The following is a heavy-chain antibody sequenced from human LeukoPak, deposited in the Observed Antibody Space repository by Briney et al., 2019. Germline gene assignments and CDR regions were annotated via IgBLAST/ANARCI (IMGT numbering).Heavy chain of an antibody. CDR2: IYYSGST. Sequence: PSETLSLTCTVSGGSISSYYWSWIRQPPGKGLEWIGYIYYSGSTNYNPSLKSRVTISVDTSKNQFSLKLSSVTAADTAVYYCASSSGWYCYFDYWGQGTLVTVSS. D-gene: IGHD6-19*01. CDR1: GGSISSYY. CDR3: ASSSGWYCYFDY. V-gene: IGHV4-59*01. J-gene: IGHJ4*02.